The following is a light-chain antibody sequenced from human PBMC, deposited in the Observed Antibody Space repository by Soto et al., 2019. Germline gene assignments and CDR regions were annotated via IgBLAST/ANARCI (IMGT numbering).Light chain of an antibody. V-gene: IGKV3D-20*02. Sequence: ETVLTQSPGTLSLSPGERATLSCRASQSVSSSSLAWYQQRPGQAPRLLIYGTSSRATGIPDRFSGSGSGTDFTLTISRLEPEDFAFYYCQQRKSWPITFGTGTKV. CDR1: QSVSSSS. CDR3: QQRKSWPIT. CDR2: GTS. J-gene: IGKJ4*01.